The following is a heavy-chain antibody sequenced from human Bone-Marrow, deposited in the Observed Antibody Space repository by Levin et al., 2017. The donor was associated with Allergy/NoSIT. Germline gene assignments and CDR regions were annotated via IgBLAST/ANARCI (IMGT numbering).Heavy chain of an antibody. D-gene: IGHD1-1*01. CDR1: GFTFSSYG. CDR3: AKDRKRRRSLNWFDP. V-gene: IGHV3-30*18. CDR2: ISYDGSNK. J-gene: IGHJ5*02. Sequence: GESLKISCAASGFTFSSYGMHWVRQAPGKGLEWVAVISYDGSNKYYADSVKGRFTISRDNSKNTLYLQMNSLRAEDTAVYYCAKDRKRRRSLNWFDPWGQGTLVTVSS.